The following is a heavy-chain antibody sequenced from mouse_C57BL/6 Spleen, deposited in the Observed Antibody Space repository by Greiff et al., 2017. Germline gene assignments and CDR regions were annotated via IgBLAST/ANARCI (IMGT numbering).Heavy chain of an antibody. CDR2: ISYDGSN. CDR3: AIVYDYDGEFAY. J-gene: IGHJ3*01. CDR1: GYSITSGYY. Sequence: EVKLMESGPGLVKPSQSLSLTCSVTGYSITSGYYWNWIRQFPGNKLEWMGYISYDGSNNYNPSLKNRISSLRDTSKNQFFLKWNSVTTEDTATYYCAIVYDYDGEFAYWGQGTLVTVSA. V-gene: IGHV3-6*01. D-gene: IGHD2-4*01.